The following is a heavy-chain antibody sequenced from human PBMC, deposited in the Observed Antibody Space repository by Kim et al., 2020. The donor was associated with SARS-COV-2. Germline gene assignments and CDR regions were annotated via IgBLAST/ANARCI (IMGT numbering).Heavy chain of an antibody. Sequence: KFQGRVTITRDTSASTAYMELSSLRSEDTAVYYCARDRTDIVVVPAAPDYWGQGTLVTVSS. D-gene: IGHD2-2*01. J-gene: IGHJ4*02. CDR3: ARDRTDIVVVPAAPDY. V-gene: IGHV1-3*01.